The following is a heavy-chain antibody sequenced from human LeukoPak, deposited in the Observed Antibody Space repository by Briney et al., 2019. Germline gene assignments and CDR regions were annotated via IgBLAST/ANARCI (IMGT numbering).Heavy chain of an antibody. D-gene: IGHD3-9*01. CDR1: GFTFSSYG. Sequence: PGGSLRLSCAASGFTFSSYGMHRVRQAPGKGLEWVAVIWYDGSNKYYADSVKGRFTISIDNSKNTLYLQMNSLRAEDTAVYYCARDRVLRYFDWLFDYWGQGTPVTVSS. CDR3: ARDRVLRYFDWLFDY. CDR2: IWYDGSNK. J-gene: IGHJ4*02. V-gene: IGHV3-33*01.